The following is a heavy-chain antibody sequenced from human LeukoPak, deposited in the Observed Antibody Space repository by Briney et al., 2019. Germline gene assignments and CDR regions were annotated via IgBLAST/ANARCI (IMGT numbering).Heavy chain of an antibody. CDR1: GYTFTSYY. Sequence: ASVKVSCKASGYTFTSYYMHWVRQAPGHGLEWMRLINPSGSSTSYAQKFQGRLSLTRDMSTSTDYMELSSLRSEDTAVYYCARDNSVGDTAWWFDPWGQGTLVTVSS. CDR2: INPSGSST. V-gene: IGHV1-46*01. D-gene: IGHD1-26*01. J-gene: IGHJ5*02. CDR3: ARDNSVGDTAWWFDP.